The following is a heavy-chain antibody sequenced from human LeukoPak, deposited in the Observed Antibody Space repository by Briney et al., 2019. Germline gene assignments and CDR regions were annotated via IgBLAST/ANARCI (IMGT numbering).Heavy chain of an antibody. D-gene: IGHD4-23*01. CDR3: ASAVVTPGRFDY. CDR1: GFAFSSYA. V-gene: IGHV3-23*01. CDR2: ISGSGGST. Sequence: GGSLRLSCAASGFAFSSYAMSWVRQAPGKGLEWVSAISGSGGSTYYADSVKGRFTISRDNSKNTLYLQMNSLRAEDTAVYYCASAVVTPGRFDYWGQGTLVTVSS. J-gene: IGHJ4*02.